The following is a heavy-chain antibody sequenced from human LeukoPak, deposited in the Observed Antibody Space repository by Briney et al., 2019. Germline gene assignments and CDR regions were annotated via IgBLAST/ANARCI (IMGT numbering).Heavy chain of an antibody. Sequence: GRSLRLSCAASGFTFSSFDMHWVRQAPGKGLEWVAVISYDGSNKYYAASVKGRFTISRDNSKNTLYLQMNSRRPEDTAVYYCAKDPSGDSFGSYGLDVWGQGTTVTVSS. CDR2: ISYDGSNK. V-gene: IGHV3-30*18. CDR1: GFTFSSFD. D-gene: IGHD5-18*01. J-gene: IGHJ6*02. CDR3: AKDPSGDSFGSYGLDV.